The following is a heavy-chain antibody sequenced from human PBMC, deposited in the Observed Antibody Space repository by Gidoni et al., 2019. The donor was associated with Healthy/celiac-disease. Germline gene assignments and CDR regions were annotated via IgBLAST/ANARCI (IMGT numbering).Heavy chain of an antibody. J-gene: IGHJ5*02. D-gene: IGHD1-26*01. CDR3: AGRGWGFDP. CDR1: GGSISSGGYY. Sequence: QVQLQESGPGLVKPSQTLSLTFTVSGGSISSGGYYWTWIRQHPGNGLEWIWYIYYSGSTSYNPALKSRVTLSVATSKNQFSLKLGSVAAADRAVDHCAGRGWGFDPWGQGTLVTVSS. V-gene: IGHV4-31*03. CDR2: IYYSGST.